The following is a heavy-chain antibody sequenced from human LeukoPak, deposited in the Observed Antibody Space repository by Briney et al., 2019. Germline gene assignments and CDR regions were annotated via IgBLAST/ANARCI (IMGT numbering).Heavy chain of an antibody. CDR2: INPNSGST. J-gene: IGHJ5*02. CDR3: ARASGNTVTTPNWFDP. V-gene: IGHV1-2*02. Sequence: ASLKVSCKASGYTFTDYYVHWARQAPGQGLKWMGWINPNSGSTNYAQKFQGRVTMTRDTSISTAYMELSGLRSDDTAVYYCARASGNTVTTPNWFDPWGQGTLVTVSS. D-gene: IGHD4-17*01. CDR1: GYTFTDYY.